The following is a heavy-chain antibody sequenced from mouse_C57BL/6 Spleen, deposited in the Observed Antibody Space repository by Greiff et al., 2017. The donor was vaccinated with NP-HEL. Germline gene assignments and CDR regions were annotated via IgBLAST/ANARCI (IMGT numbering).Heavy chain of an antibody. CDR3: AIYYYGSSYYAMDY. Sequence: LQQPGAELVKPGASVKVSCKASGYTFTSYWMHWVKQRPGQGLEWIGRIHPSDSDTNYNQKFKGKATLTVDKSSSTAYMQLSSLTSEDSAVYYCAIYYYGSSYYAMDYWGQGTSVTVSS. D-gene: IGHD1-1*01. CDR2: IHPSDSDT. CDR1: GYTFTSYW. J-gene: IGHJ4*01. V-gene: IGHV1-74*01.